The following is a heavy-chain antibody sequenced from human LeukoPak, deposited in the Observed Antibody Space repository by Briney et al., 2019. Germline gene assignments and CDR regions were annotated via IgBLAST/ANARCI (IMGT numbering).Heavy chain of an antibody. CDR1: GGSISSGGYY. CDR2: IYHSGST. J-gene: IGHJ3*02. CDR3: ARGGYEYSSSSGAFDI. Sequence: SSETLSLTCTVSGGSISSGGYYWSWIRQPPGKGLEWIVYIYHSGSTYYNPSLKSRVTISVDRSKNQFSLKLSSVTAADTAVYYCARGGYEYSSSSGAFDIWGQGTMVTVSS. D-gene: IGHD6-6*01. V-gene: IGHV4-30-2*01.